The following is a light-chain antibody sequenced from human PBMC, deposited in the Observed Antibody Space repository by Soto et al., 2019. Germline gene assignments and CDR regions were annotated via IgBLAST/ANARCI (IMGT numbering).Light chain of an antibody. CDR3: QQYNNWPEYT. CDR1: RSVRSH. Sequence: EIVMTQSPATLSLSPGARATLSCQARRSVRSHLAWYQQKPGQAPRLLISGASSRATGIPDRFSGSGSGTEFTLTITSLQSEDFALYYCQQYNNWPEYTFGQGTKVDIK. V-gene: IGKV3D-15*01. J-gene: IGKJ2*01. CDR2: GAS.